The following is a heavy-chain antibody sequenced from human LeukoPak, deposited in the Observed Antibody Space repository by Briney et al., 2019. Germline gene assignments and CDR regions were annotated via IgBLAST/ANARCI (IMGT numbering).Heavy chain of an antibody. CDR1: EFTFRSHV. Sequence: GGSLRLSCAASEFTFRSHVMSWVRQAPGKGLEWISAIVGSGSTTHYADSVKGRFTISRDNAKNSLYLQVNSLRAEDTAVYYCARDLEGIAVAGTYYWGQGTLVTVSS. D-gene: IGHD6-19*01. V-gene: IGHV3-23*01. CDR3: ARDLEGIAVAGTYY. CDR2: IVGSGSTT. J-gene: IGHJ4*02.